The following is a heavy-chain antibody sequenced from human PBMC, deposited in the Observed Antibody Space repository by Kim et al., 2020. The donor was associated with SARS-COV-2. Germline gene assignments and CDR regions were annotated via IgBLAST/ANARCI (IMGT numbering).Heavy chain of an antibody. D-gene: IGHD2-2*03. V-gene: IGHV3-30*18. CDR2: ISKDGTYR. J-gene: IGHJ6*02. Sequence: GGSLRLSCAVSGLSISSYGMHWVRQAPGKGLEWVAVISKDGTYRYLADSVKGRLTISRDNSNNTLSLQMNSLRPEDTAVYFCAKGPSGYCSSTSCYGFYYYGLDLWGQGTTVTVSS. CDR3: AKGPSGYCSSTSCYGFYYYGLDL. CDR1: GLSISSYG.